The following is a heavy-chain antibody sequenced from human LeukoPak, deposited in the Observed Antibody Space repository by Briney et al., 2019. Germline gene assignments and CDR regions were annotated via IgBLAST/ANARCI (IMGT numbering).Heavy chain of an antibody. CDR2: IYYSGST. V-gene: IGHV4-31*03. Sequence: SQTLSLTCTVSGGSVNSGGYSWSWIRQHPGKGLEWIGCIYYSGSTYYNPSLKSRLSISMDTSKNQFSLNLTSVTGADTAVYYCARSGHSGYDFGYWGQGTLVTVSS. J-gene: IGHJ4*02. CDR1: GGSVNSGGYS. CDR3: ARSGHSGYDFGY. D-gene: IGHD5-12*01.